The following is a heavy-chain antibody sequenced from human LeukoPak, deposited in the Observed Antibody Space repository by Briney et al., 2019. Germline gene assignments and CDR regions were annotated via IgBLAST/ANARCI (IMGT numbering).Heavy chain of an antibody. V-gene: IGHV1-69*13. D-gene: IGHD2-2*02. J-gene: IGHJ4*02. CDR3: ARSEGIVVVVPAAIRFPLDY. Sequence: ASVKVSCKASGGTFSSYAISWVRQAPGQGLEWMGGIIPIFGTANYAQKFQGRVTITADESTSTAYMELSSLRSEDTAVYYCARSEGIVVVVPAAIRFPLDYWGQGTLVTVSS. CDR1: GGTFSSYA. CDR2: IIPIFGTA.